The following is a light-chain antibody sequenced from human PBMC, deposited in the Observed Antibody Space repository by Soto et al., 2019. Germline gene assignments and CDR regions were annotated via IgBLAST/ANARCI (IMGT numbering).Light chain of an antibody. J-gene: IGLJ2*01. CDR3: SSYRRSSVV. CDR1: SSDVGGYNY. Sequence: QSALTQPASVSGSPGQSITISCTGTSSDVGGYNYVSWYQQHPGKAPKLMIYDVSNRPSGVSNRFSGSKSGNTASLTISGLQAEDEADYFCSSYRRSSVVFGGGTKVTVL. CDR2: DVS. V-gene: IGLV2-14*01.